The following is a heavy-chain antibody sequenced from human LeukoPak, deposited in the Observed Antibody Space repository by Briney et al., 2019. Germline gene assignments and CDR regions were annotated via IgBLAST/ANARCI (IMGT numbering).Heavy chain of an antibody. D-gene: IGHD4-17*01. CDR1: GFTFSGSA. Sequence: GGSLRLSCAASGFTFSGSAMHWVRQASGKGLEWVGRIRSKANSYATAYAASVKGRFTISRDDSKNTAYLQMNSLKTEDTAVYYCTRRVYGDYEDYYYYMDVWGKGTTVTVSS. V-gene: IGHV3-73*01. CDR3: TRRVYGDYEDYYYYMDV. CDR2: IRSKANSYAT. J-gene: IGHJ6*03.